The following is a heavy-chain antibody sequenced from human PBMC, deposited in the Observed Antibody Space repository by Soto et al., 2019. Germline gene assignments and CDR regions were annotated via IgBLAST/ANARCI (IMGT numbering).Heavy chain of an antibody. CDR1: GFTFSSYD. CDR3: ARGRIAVAGLWYFDL. Sequence: GGSLRLSCAASGFTFSSYDMHWVRQATGKGLEWVSAIGTAGDTYYPGSVKGRFTISRENAKNSLYLQMNSLRAEDTAVYYCARGRIAVAGLWYFDLWGRGTLVTVSS. D-gene: IGHD6-19*01. V-gene: IGHV3-13*01. J-gene: IGHJ2*01. CDR2: IGTAGDT.